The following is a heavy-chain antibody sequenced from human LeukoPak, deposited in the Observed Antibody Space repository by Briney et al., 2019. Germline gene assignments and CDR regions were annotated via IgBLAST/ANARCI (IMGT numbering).Heavy chain of an antibody. V-gene: IGHV4-39*07. CDR1: GGSIRSRSNY. Sequence: PSETLSLTCTVSGGSIRSRSNYWGWTRQPPGKGLEWIGSIYYTGYTFYNPSLKSRVTISVDTSRNKVSLKLTSVTAADTAVYYCARGFTMIAPGDYWGQGTLVTVSS. CDR2: IYYTGYT. J-gene: IGHJ4*02. CDR3: ARGFTMIAPGDY. D-gene: IGHD3-22*01.